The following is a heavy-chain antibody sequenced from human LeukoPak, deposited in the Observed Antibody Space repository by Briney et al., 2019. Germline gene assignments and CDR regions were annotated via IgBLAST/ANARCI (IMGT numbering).Heavy chain of an antibody. CDR1: GGSISNYY. J-gene: IGHJ4*02. CDR2: IYYSGST. CDR3: ARSGKSAYILDY. V-gene: IGHV4-59*12. D-gene: IGHD3-16*01. Sequence: PSETLSLTCTVSGGSISNYYWSWIRQPPGKGLEWIGYIYYSGSTNYNPSLKSRVTISVDKSKNQFSLKLSSVTAADTAVYYCARSGKSAYILDYWGQGTLVTVSS.